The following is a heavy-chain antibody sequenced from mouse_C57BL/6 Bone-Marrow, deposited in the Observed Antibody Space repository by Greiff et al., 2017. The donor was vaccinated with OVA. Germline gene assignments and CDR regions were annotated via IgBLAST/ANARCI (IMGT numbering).Heavy chain of an antibody. D-gene: IGHD2-4*01. Sequence: QVQLQQPGAELVMPGASVKLSCKASGYTFTSYWMHWVKQRPGQGLEWIGEIDPSDSYTNYNQKFKGKSTLTVDKSSSTAYMQLSSLTSEDAAVYDCARGDYDEAFAYWGQGTLVTVSA. CDR2: IDPSDSYT. CDR3: ARGDYDEAFAY. CDR1: GYTFTSYW. V-gene: IGHV1-69*01. J-gene: IGHJ3*01.